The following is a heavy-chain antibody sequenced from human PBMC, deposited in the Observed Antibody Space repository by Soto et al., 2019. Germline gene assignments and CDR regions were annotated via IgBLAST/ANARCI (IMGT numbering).Heavy chain of an antibody. J-gene: IGHJ6*02. D-gene: IGHD3-3*01. CDR1: GGSFSGYY. Sequence: SETRSLTCAVYGGSFSGYYWSWIRQPPGKGLEWIGEINHSGSTNYNPSLKSRVTISVDTSKNQFSLKLSSVTAADTAVYYCARDDFWSGYSRVMDVWRQGTRFTVSS. CDR2: INHSGST. V-gene: IGHV4-34*01. CDR3: ARDDFWSGYSRVMDV.